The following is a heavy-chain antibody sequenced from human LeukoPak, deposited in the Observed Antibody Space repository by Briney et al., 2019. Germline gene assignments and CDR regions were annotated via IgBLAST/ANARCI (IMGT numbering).Heavy chain of an antibody. CDR1: GFTFSSYA. CDR3: ARDRRDAYSQNFDY. J-gene: IGHJ4*02. D-gene: IGHD5-24*01. CDR2: VSFDGDNK. V-gene: IGHV3-30-3*01. Sequence: PGGSLRLSCAASGFTFSSYAMHWVRQAPGKGLEWVAVVSFDGDNKYYADSVKGRFTISRDNSQNTLYLQLNSLRAEDTAVYYCARDRRDAYSQNFDYWGQGTLVTVSS.